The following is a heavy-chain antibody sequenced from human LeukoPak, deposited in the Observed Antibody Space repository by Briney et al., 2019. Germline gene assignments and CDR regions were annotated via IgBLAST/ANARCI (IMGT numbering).Heavy chain of an antibody. J-gene: IGHJ3*02. D-gene: IGHD6-13*01. V-gene: IGHV3-30*03. CDR2: ISYDGSDK. CDR1: GFTFSTFV. CDR3: ATQGAAASDAFDI. Sequence: PGGSLILSCAASGFTFSTFVMHWVRQAPGKGLEWVAVISYDGSDKSYADSVKGRFTVSRDNSKNSLYLQMNSLRAEDTAVYYCATQGAAASDAFDIWGQGTMVTVSS.